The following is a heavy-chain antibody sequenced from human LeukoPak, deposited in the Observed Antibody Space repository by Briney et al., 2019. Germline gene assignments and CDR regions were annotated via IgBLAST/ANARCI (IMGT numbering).Heavy chain of an antibody. CDR3: AREKIFGQAYFDN. D-gene: IGHD3-3*01. CDR2: ISYDESYK. CDR1: GFPFTTYA. J-gene: IGHJ4*02. Sequence: GGSLRLSCAASGFPFTTYAMHWVRQAPAKGLERVTFISYDESYKEYAESVKGRFTISRDDSKNTVYLQMNSLRREDTAVYYCAREKIFGQAYFDNWGQGTLVTVSS. V-gene: IGHV3-30*01.